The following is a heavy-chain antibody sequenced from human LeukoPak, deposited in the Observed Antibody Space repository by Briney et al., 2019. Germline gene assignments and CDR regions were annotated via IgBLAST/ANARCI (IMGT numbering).Heavy chain of an antibody. CDR3: ARPLRAPGYYYYMDV. CDR2: IYYSGST. J-gene: IGHJ6*03. CDR1: GGSISSYY. Sequence: PSETLSLTCTVSGGSISSYYWSWIRQPPGKGLEWIGYIYYSGSTNYNPSLKSRVTISVDTSKNQFSLKLSSVTAADTAVYYCARPLRAPGYYYYMDVWGKGTTVTVSS. V-gene: IGHV4-59*01.